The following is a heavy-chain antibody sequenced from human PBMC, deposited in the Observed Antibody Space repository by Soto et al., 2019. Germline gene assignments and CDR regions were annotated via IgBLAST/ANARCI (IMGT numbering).Heavy chain of an antibody. Sequence: QVQLVESGGGVVQPGRSLRLSCAASGCTLSSYAMHWVRQAPGKGLEWVAVISYDGSNKYYADSVKGRFTISRDNSKNTLYLHMNSLRAEDTAVYYCARDQGNRYCSSTSCYFDYWGQGTLVTVSS. D-gene: IGHD2-2*01. CDR2: ISYDGSNK. J-gene: IGHJ4*02. CDR1: GCTLSSYA. V-gene: IGHV3-30-3*01. CDR3: ARDQGNRYCSSTSCYFDY.